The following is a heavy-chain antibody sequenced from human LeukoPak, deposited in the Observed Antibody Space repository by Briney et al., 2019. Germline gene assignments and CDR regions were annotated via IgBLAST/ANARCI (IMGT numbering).Heavy chain of an antibody. V-gene: IGHV3-33*01. CDR3: ARAAYDNSGYLTL. J-gene: IGHJ4*02. CDR2: IWYDGTNK. D-gene: IGHD3-22*01. CDR1: GFTFSSYG. Sequence: GRSLRLFCAASGFTFSSYGMHWVRQTPGKGLEWVAVIWYDGTNKYYADSVKGRFTISRDNSKSTLFLQMNSLRAEDTAVYYCARAAYDNSGYLTLWGQGTLVTVSS.